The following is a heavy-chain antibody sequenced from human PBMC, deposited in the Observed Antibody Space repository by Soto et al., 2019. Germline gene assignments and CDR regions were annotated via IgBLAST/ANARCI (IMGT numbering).Heavy chain of an antibody. J-gene: IGHJ6*02. V-gene: IGHV1-69*01. Sequence: QVQLVQSGAEVKKPGSSVKVSCKASGGTFSSYAISWVRQAPGQGLEWMGGIIPIFGTANYAQKFQGRVTITADESTSTAYMELSSLRSEYTAVYYCAREGCTNGVCYYYYGMDVWGQGTTVTVSS. CDR1: GGTFSSYA. CDR2: IIPIFGTA. CDR3: AREGCTNGVCYYYYGMDV. D-gene: IGHD2-8*01.